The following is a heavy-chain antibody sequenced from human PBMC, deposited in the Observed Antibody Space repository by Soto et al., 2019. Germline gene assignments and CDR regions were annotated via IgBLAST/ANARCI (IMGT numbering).Heavy chain of an antibody. CDR1: GYSFTSYW. D-gene: IGHD1-26*01. Sequence: GESLKISCKGSGYSFTSYWISWVRQMPGKGLEWMGRIDPSDSYTNYSPSFQGHVTISADKSISTAYLQWSSLKASDTAMYYCARRGSPYSGSHDDAFDMWGKETMVTVSS. J-gene: IGHJ3*02. V-gene: IGHV5-10-1*01. CDR2: IDPSDSYT. CDR3: ARRGSPYSGSHDDAFDM.